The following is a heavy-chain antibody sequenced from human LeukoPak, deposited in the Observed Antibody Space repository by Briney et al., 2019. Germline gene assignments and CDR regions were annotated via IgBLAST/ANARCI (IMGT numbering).Heavy chain of an antibody. D-gene: IGHD3-16*01. CDR1: GFSLSTSGVG. Sequence: SGPTLVKPTQTLTLTCTVSGFSLSTSGVGVGWIRQPPGKALEWLALIYWDDDKRYSPSLKSRLTITKDTSKNQVVLTMTKMDPDGTGLFYARPRLGVGGGVLETWGQGTMVTVSS. J-gene: IGHJ6*01. V-gene: IGHV2-5*02. CDR3: RPRLGVGGGVLET. CDR2: IYWDDDK.